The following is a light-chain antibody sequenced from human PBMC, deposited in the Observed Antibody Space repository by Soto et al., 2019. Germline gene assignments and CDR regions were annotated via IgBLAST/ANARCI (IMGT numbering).Light chain of an antibody. V-gene: IGLV1-44*01. Sequence: QSVLTQPPSASGTFGQRVTISCSGSSSNIGSNVANWYQHLPGTAPKLLIYSNDQRPSGVPDRFSGSKSGTSASLAISGLQSEDEAKYYCAAWDDSLNGLLFGGGTQLTVL. J-gene: IGLJ3*02. CDR2: SND. CDR3: AAWDDSLNGLL. CDR1: SSNIGSNV.